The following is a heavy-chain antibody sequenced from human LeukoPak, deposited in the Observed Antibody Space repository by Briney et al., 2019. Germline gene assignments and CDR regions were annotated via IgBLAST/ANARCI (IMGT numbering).Heavy chain of an antibody. J-gene: IGHJ4*02. Sequence: GGSLRLSCSASGFTFSSYAMSWVRQAPGKGLEWVSAISGSGGSTYYADSVKGRFTISRDNSKNTLYLQMNSLRAEDTAVYYCAKDGALLRWPVYYFDYWGQGTLVTVSS. CDR3: AKDGALLRWPVYYFDY. V-gene: IGHV3-23*01. D-gene: IGHD4-23*01. CDR2: ISGSGGST. CDR1: GFTFSSYA.